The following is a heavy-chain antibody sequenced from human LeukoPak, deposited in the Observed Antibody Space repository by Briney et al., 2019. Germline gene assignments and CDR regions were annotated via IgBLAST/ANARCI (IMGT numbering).Heavy chain of an antibody. D-gene: IGHD3-22*01. CDR3: AKAPPYYSDSSGYFQY. CDR1: GFTFDDSA. V-gene: IGHV3-9*01. CDR2: ISWNSGII. J-gene: IGHJ1*01. Sequence: GGSLRLSCAASGFTFDDSAMHWVRQVPGKGLEWVSGISWNSGIIDYADSVKGRFTISRDNAKNSLYLQMNNLRPDDTAFYYCAKAPPYYSDSSGYFQYWGQGTLVTVSS.